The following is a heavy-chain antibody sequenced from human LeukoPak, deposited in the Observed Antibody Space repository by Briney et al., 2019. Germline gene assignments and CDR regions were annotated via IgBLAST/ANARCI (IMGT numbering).Heavy chain of an antibody. Sequence: AGTLTLSCTASGFTISSYCLSWIRQPPGKGLEWMGYIYSGGSNNYNPALKSRITISADTSKDQFSLKLPSVTAADTAVYYCARAILWDGAFDIWGQGTMVTVSS. J-gene: IGHJ3*02. CDR2: IYSGGSN. D-gene: IGHD1-26*01. CDR3: ARAILWDGAFDI. CDR1: GFTISSYC. V-gene: IGHV4-4*08.